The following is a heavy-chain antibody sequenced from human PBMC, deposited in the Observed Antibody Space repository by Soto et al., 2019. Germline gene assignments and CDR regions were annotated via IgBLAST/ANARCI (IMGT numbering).Heavy chain of an antibody. Sequence: SETLSLTCTVSGGSISSSNYNWGWIRQPPGKGLEWIGNIYYSGSTYYNPSLKSRVTISVDTSKNQFSLKLSSVTAADMAVYYCVRHLWGGGNLIAAHNWFDPWGQGTLVTVS. CDR1: GGSISSSNYN. D-gene: IGHD6-13*01. CDR2: IYYSGST. J-gene: IGHJ5*02. CDR3: VRHLWGGGNLIAAHNWFDP. V-gene: IGHV4-39*01.